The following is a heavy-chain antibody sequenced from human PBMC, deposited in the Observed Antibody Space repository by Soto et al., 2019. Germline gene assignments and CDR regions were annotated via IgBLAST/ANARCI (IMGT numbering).Heavy chain of an antibody. J-gene: IGHJ5*02. CDR1: GGNFSRSG. Sequence: QVQLVQSGAELKKPGSSVKVSCKASGGNFSRSGISWVRQAPGQGLEWMGGIIPLFGTTNYARKFKGRVTITADESTSTAYMELSSLRFEDTAVYYCARARGTSWYNRFDPWGQGTLVTVSS. CDR2: IIPLFGTT. D-gene: IGHD2-2*01. CDR3: ARARGTSWYNRFDP. V-gene: IGHV1-69*01.